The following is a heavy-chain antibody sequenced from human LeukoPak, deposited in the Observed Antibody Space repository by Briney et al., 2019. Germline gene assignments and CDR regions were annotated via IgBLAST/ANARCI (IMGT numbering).Heavy chain of an antibody. D-gene: IGHD2-15*01. CDR2: IYFSGST. Sequence: PSETLSLTCTVSGVSITSFYWSWIRQPPGKGLEWIGYIYFSGSTNYNPSLKSRVTVSLDTTKNQVSLKLSPVSAADTAVYYCASTGYCIGGSCYSNYFDHWGQGTLVTVSS. V-gene: IGHV4-59*08. CDR3: ASTGYCIGGSCYSNYFDH. CDR1: GVSITSFY. J-gene: IGHJ4*02.